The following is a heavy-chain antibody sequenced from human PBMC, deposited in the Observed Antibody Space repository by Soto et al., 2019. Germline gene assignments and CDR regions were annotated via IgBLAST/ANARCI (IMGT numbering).Heavy chain of an antibody. V-gene: IGHV4-34*01. Sequence: SETLSLTCDFSGGSFSGYFWSWIRQPPGKGLEWIGEISHSGSTNYNPSLKGRVTISLDTSKNQFSLKLNSVTAAATALYFCARSSYYGSCAPINWGQGTLVTVSS. D-gene: IGHD3-10*01. J-gene: IGHJ1*01. CDR2: ISHSGST. CDR3: ARSSYYGSCAPIN. CDR1: GGSFSGYF.